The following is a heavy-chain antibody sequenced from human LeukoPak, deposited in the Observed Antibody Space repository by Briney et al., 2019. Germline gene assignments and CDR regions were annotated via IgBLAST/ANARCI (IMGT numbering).Heavy chain of an antibody. D-gene: IGHD3-22*01. CDR2: IYHSGST. CDR1: GGSISSGGYY. V-gene: IGHV4-30-2*01. J-gene: IGHJ4*02. CDR3: ARGNGWLFYDY. Sequence: SETLSLTCAVSGGSISSGGYYWSWIRQPPGKGLEWIGYIYHSGSTYYNPSLKSRVTISVDRSKNQFSLKLSSVTAADTAVYYCARGNGWLFYDYWGQGTLVTVSS.